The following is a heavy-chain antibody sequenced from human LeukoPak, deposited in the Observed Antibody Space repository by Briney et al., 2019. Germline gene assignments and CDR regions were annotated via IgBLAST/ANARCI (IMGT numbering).Heavy chain of an antibody. D-gene: IGHD6-13*01. CDR3: AKTPAAGSDY. V-gene: IGHV3-23*01. Sequence: GGSLRLSCAASGFTFSNHDMNWVRQAPGKGLEWVSIISGSGATTFYTDSVKGRFTISRDNSKNTLYLQMNSLRAEDTAVYYCAKTPAAGSDYWGQGTLVTVSS. CDR2: ISGSGATT. J-gene: IGHJ4*02. CDR1: GFTFSNHD.